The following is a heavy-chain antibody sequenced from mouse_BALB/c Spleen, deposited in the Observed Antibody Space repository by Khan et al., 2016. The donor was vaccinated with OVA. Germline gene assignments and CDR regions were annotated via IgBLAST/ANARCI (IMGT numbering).Heavy chain of an antibody. CDR2: IFPGTGTT. CDR1: GYTFTNYW. J-gene: IGHJ3*01. V-gene: IGHV1S132*01. CDR3: ARGYFGNYDFAY. D-gene: IGHD2-1*01. Sequence: VQLQQSGAELAKPGASVKLSCRTSGYTFTNYWIQWVKQRPGQGLGWIGQIFPGTGTTYYNENFKGKATLTIDTSSSTVYMHLSSLTSDDSAVYFCARGYFGNYDFAYWGQGTLVTVSA.